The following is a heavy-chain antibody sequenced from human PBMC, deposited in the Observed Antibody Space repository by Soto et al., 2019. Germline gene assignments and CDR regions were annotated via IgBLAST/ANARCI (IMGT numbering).Heavy chain of an antibody. V-gene: IGHV4-59*01. Sequence: QVQLQESGPGLVKPSETLSLTCTVSGGSISSYYWSWIRHPPRKGLEWIGYTYYSGSTNYNPSLKSRVTISVDTSKNQFSLKLSSVTAADTAVYYCARERVELYSSSWFDSWGQETLVTVSS. CDR3: ARERVELYSSSWFDS. CDR1: GGSISSYY. J-gene: IGHJ5*01. D-gene: IGHD6-13*01. CDR2: TYYSGST.